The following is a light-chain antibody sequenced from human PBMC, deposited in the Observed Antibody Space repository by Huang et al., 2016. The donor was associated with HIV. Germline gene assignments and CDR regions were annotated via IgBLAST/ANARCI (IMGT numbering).Light chain of an antibody. V-gene: IGKV3-20*01. Sequence: EIVLTQSPGTLSLSPGERATLSCRASQSVSSSYLAWYQQKPGQAPRLLIYGVSSRATGIPDRFSGSASGTDFILTISRLEPEDFAVYYCQQYGSSPWTFGQGTKVEIK. J-gene: IGKJ1*01. CDR2: GVS. CDR3: QQYGSSPWT. CDR1: QSVSSSY.